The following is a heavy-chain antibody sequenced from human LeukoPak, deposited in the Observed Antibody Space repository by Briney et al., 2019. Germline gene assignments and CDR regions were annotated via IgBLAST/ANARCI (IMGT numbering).Heavy chain of an antibody. CDR3: AKGATYHYYYYMDV. Sequence: GGSLRLSCAASGFTFSNAWMNWVRQAPGKGLEWVSAISGSGGSTYYADSVKGRFTISRDNSKNTLYLQMNSLRAEDTAVYYCAKGATYHYYYYMDVWGKGTTVTVSS. D-gene: IGHD1-26*01. J-gene: IGHJ6*03. CDR1: GFTFSNAW. CDR2: ISGSGGST. V-gene: IGHV3-23*01.